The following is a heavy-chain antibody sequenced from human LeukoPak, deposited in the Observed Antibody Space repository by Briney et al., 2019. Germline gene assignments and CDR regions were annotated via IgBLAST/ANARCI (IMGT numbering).Heavy chain of an antibody. J-gene: IGHJ5*02. D-gene: IGHD3-22*01. CDR1: GFTFSSYS. V-gene: IGHV3-48*01. Sequence: PGGSLRLSCAASGFTFSSYSMNWVRQAPGKGLEWVSYISSSSSTIYYADSVKGRFTISRDNAKNSLYLQMNSLRAEDTAVYYCARGTGDSSGYYEPWGQGTLVTVSS. CDR2: ISSSSSTI. CDR3: ARGTGDSSGYYEP.